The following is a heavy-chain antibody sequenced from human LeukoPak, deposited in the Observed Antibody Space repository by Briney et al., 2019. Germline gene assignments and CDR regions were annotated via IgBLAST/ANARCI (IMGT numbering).Heavy chain of an antibody. D-gene: IGHD6-6*01. J-gene: IGHJ4*02. CDR3: ARGPNSNWSGLDF. CDR2: ISPTGSTT. Sequence: HSGGSLRLSCTASGFSFSGHWMHWDRQLPGKGLVWVSRISPTGSTTSYADSVKGRFTVSRDNAKNTLYLQVNNLRAEDTAVYYCARGPNSNWSGLDFWGQGTLLTVSS. V-gene: IGHV3-74*01. CDR1: GFSFSGHW.